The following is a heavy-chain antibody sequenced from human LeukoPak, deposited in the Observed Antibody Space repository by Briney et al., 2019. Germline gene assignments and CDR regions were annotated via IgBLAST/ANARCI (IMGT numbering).Heavy chain of an antibody. J-gene: IGHJ4*02. Sequence: GGSLRLSCAASGFTFSSYSMNWVRQVPGKGLEWVSYISSSSSTIYYADSVKGRFTISRDNAKNSLYLQMNSLRAEDTAVYYCARADYDFWSGYASSYFDYWGQGTLVTVSS. V-gene: IGHV3-48*01. CDR1: GFTFSSYS. CDR2: ISSSSSTI. D-gene: IGHD3-3*01. CDR3: ARADYDFWSGYASSYFDY.